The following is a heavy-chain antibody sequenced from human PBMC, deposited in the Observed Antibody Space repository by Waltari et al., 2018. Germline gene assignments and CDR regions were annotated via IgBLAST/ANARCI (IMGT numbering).Heavy chain of an antibody. J-gene: IGHJ4*02. CDR3: VRGAVDN. CDR1: GFTFSTHW. CDR2: IKQDGSEK. D-gene: IGHD2-15*01. V-gene: IGHV3-7*01. Sequence: EVQLVESGGGLVQPGGSLSLPCAASGFTFSTHWMSWARQAPGKGLEWVANIKQDGSEKYYVDSVKGRFTISRDNAKNSLYLQMNSLRAEDSAVYHCVRGAVDNWGQGTLVTVSS.